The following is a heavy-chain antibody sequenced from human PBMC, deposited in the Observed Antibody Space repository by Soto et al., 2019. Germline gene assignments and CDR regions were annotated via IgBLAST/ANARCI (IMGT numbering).Heavy chain of an antibody. CDR3: ARDRLVAATSAPPYCYYGMDV. Sequence: VGSLRLSCATSGFTFSSYSMNWVRQAPGMGLEWVSSISSSSRYIYYADSVRGRSTISRDNAKNSLYLQINSLRAEDTAVYYCARDRLVAATSAPPYCYYGMDVWGQGTTVTVSS. CDR2: ISSSSRYI. V-gene: IGHV3-21*01. D-gene: IGHD2-15*01. CDR1: GFTFSSYS. J-gene: IGHJ6*02.